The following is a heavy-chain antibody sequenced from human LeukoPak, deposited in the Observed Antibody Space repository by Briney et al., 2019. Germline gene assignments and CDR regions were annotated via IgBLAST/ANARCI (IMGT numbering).Heavy chain of an antibody. CDR1: GFTFSSYS. Sequence: PGGSLRLSCAASGFTFSSYSMSWVRQAPGKGLEWVSIIHSDGSTKYADSVKGRFIISRDNSKNTLYLQMNSLRAEDTAVYYCASRGPWGQGTLVTVSS. J-gene: IGHJ5*02. CDR2: IHSDGST. D-gene: IGHD3-10*01. V-gene: IGHV3-66*01. CDR3: ASRGP.